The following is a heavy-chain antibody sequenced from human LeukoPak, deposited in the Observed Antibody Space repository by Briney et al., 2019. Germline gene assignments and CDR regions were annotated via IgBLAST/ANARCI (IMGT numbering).Heavy chain of an antibody. CDR1: GFTFSSYG. J-gene: IGHJ4*02. Sequence: GGSLRLSCAASGFTFSSYGMHWVRQAPGKGLEWVAVISYDGSSKYYADSVKGRFTISRDNSKNTLYLQMNSLRAEDTAVYYCAKVARGCGGSCQDETDYWGQGTLVTVSS. D-gene: IGHD2-15*01. CDR2: ISYDGSSK. V-gene: IGHV3-30*18. CDR3: AKVARGCGGSCQDETDY.